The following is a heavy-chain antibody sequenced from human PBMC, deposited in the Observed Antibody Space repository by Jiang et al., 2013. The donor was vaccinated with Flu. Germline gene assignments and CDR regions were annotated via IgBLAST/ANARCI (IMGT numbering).Heavy chain of an antibody. V-gene: IGHV4-59*02. Sequence: GPGLVKPSETLSLTCTVSGGSVTSYYWNWIRQPPGKGLEWIGYIYYSGGTNYNSSLKSRVTISVDTSKNQFSLRLTSVTAADTAVYFCARARAPEVAAYYFDYVGGREPWSPSPQ. CDR2: IYYSGGT. J-gene: IGHJ4*02. CDR1: GGSVTSYY. CDR3: ARARAPEVAAYYFDY. D-gene: IGHD6-13*01.